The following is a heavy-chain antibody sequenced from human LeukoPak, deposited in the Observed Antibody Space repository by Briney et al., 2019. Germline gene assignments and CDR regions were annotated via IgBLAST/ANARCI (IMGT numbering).Heavy chain of an antibody. V-gene: IGHV3-66*01. CDR3: AREGGYYYDSSGYY. Sequence: GGSLRLSCAASGFTVSSNYMSWVRQAPGKGLEWVSVIYSGGSTYYADSVKGRFTISRDNSKNTLYLQMNSLRAEDTAVYYCAREGGYYYDSSGYYWGQGTLVTVSS. CDR2: IYSGGST. J-gene: IGHJ4*02. CDR1: GFTVSSNY. D-gene: IGHD3-22*01.